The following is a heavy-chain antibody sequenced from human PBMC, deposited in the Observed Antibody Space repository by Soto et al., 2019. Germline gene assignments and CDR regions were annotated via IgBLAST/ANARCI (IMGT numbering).Heavy chain of an antibody. V-gene: IGHV4-61*01. CDR3: AREKGVATTNFDY. Sequence: PSETLSLTCTVSGGSVSSGSYYWSWIRQPPGKGLEWIGYIYYSGSTNYNPSLKSRVTISVDTSKNQFSLKLSSVTAADTAVYYCAREKGVATTNFDYWGQGTLVTVPQ. CDR1: GGSVSSGSYY. CDR2: IYYSGST. D-gene: IGHD5-12*01. J-gene: IGHJ4*02.